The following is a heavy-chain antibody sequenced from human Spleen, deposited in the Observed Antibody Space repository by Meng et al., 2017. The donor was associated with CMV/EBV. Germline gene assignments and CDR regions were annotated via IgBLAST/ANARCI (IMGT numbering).Heavy chain of an antibody. D-gene: IGHD6-13*01. CDR3: ARVSSSSSWFFDY. J-gene: IGHJ4*02. CDR2: INWNGGST. Sequence: GESLKISCAASGFTFDDYGMSWVRQAPGKGLEWVSGINWNGGSTGYADSVKGRFTISRDNAKNSLYLQMNSLRAEDTALYYCARVSSSSSWFFDYWGQGTLVTVSS. CDR1: GFTFDDYG. V-gene: IGHV3-20*04.